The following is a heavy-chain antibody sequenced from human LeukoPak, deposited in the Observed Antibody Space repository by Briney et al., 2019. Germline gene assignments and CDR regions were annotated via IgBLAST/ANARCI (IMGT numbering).Heavy chain of an antibody. Sequence: PGGSLRLSCAGSGFTFSSYWMHWVRQAPGKGLVWVSRINSDGNSASYADSVKGRFTISRDNAKNSLYLQMNSLRAEDTAVYYCARSSPTDYYDSRVYYYYYGMDVWGQGTTVTVSS. CDR1: GFTFSSYW. CDR2: INSDGNSA. D-gene: IGHD3-22*01. V-gene: IGHV3-74*01. CDR3: ARSSPTDYYDSRVYYYYYGMDV. J-gene: IGHJ6*02.